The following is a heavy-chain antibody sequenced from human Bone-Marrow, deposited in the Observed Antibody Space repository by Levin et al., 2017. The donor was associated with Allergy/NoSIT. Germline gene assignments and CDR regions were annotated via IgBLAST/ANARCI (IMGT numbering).Heavy chain of an antibody. Sequence: PGESLKISCTASGFTFSNYWMSWVRQAPGKGLEWLANINQDGSQKYYVDSVKGRFTISRDNAKNSLYLQMSSLRAEDTAVYYCARVGYSSASTDYWGQGTLVTVSS. CDR1: GFTFSNYW. CDR2: INQDGSQK. CDR3: ARVGYSSASTDY. V-gene: IGHV3-7*03. D-gene: IGHD6-25*01. J-gene: IGHJ4*02.